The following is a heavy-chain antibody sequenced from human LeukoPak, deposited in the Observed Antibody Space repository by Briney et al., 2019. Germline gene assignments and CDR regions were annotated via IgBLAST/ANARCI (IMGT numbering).Heavy chain of an antibody. CDR2: INHSGTT. V-gene: IGHV4-34*01. D-gene: IGHD3-9*01. J-gene: IGHJ4*02. CDR1: RGSFSGYY. Sequence: SETLSLTCAVYRGSFSGYYWTWIRQSPGKGLEWSGEINHSGTTNYNPSLKSRVTISIDTSKNPFSLKLSSVTAADTAVYYCARGPTIDYDILTGYYYFDYWGQGTLVTVSS. CDR3: ARGPTIDYDILTGYYYFDY.